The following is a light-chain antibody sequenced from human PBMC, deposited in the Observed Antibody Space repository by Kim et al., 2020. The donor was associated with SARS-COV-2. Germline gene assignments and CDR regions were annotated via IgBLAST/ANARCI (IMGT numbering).Light chain of an antibody. CDR2: GKN. V-gene: IGLV3-19*01. Sequence: AVGQTVRITCQGNSLRSYYASWYQQKPRQAPVLVIYGKNNRPSGIPYRFSGSSSGNTASLTITGAQAEDEADYYCNSRDSSGNHLVFGGGTQLTVL. J-gene: IGLJ3*02. CDR3: NSRDSSGNHLV. CDR1: SLRSYY.